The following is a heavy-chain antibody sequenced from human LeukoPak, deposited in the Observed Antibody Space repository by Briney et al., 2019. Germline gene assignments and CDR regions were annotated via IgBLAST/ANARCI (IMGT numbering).Heavy chain of an antibody. CDR2: IYYSGST. J-gene: IGHJ4*02. V-gene: IGHV4-59*01. Sequence: SETLSLTCTVSGGSISSYYWSWIRQPPGKGLEWIGYIYYSGSTNYNPSLKSRVTISVDTSKNQFSLKLSSVTAADTAVYYCAGSVRFLEWSYYFDYWGQGTLVTVSS. D-gene: IGHD3-3*01. CDR3: AGSVRFLEWSYYFDY. CDR1: GGSISSYY.